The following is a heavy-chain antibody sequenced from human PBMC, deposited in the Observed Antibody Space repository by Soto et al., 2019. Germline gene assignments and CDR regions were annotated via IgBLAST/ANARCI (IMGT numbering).Heavy chain of an antibody. D-gene: IGHD3-3*01. Sequence: QVQLVESGGGVVQPGRSLRLSCAASGFTFSSYGMHWVRQAPGKGLEWVAVISYDGSNKYYADSVKGRFTISRDNSKNXLXLXXSSLRAEDTAVSYCAKEQPYDLVSQGAYYYYGMDVWGQGTTVTVSS. CDR1: GFTFSSYG. J-gene: IGHJ6*02. CDR3: AKEQPYDLVSQGAYYYYGMDV. CDR2: ISYDGSNK. V-gene: IGHV3-30*18.